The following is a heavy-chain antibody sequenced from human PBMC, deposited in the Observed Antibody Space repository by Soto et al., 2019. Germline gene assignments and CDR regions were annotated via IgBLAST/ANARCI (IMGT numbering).Heavy chain of an antibody. CDR1: GGSFSGYY. J-gene: IGHJ4*02. V-gene: IGHV4-34*01. CDR2: INHSGST. CDR3: ARGGSYYGSGSYYKRPPHDDY. D-gene: IGHD3-10*01. Sequence: SETLSLTCAVYGGSFSGYYWSWIRQPPGKGLEWIGEINHSGSTNYNPSLKSRVTISVDTSKNQFSLKLSSVTAADTAVYYCARGGSYYGSGSYYKRPPHDDYWGQGTLVTVSS.